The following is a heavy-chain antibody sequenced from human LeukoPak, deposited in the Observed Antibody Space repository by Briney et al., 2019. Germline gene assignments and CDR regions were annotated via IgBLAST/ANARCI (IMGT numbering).Heavy chain of an antibody. Sequence: GGSLRLSCTASGFTFGDYAMSWVRQAPGKGLEWVGFIRSKAYGGTTEYAASVKGRFTISRDDSKSIAYLQMNSLKTEDTAVYYCTRDSPRIVVVPALDFDYWGQGTLVTVSS. V-gene: IGHV3-49*04. D-gene: IGHD2-2*01. CDR2: IRSKAYGGTT. CDR3: TRDSPRIVVVPALDFDY. J-gene: IGHJ4*02. CDR1: GFTFGDYA.